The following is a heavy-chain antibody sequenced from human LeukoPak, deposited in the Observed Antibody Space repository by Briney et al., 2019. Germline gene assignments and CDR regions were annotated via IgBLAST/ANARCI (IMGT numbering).Heavy chain of an antibody. V-gene: IGHV1-69*06. D-gene: IGHD6-19*01. CDR2: IIPIFGTA. Sequence: SVKVSCKASGGTFSSYAISWVRQAPGQGLEWMGGIIPIFGTANYAQKFQGRVTITADKSTSTAYMELSSLRSEDTALYYCARAASGWYGGDSWGQGTLVTVSS. CDR3: ARAASGWYGGDS. CDR1: GGTFSSYA. J-gene: IGHJ4*02.